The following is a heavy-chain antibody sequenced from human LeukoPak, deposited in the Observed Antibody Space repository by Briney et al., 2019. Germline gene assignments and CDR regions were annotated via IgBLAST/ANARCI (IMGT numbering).Heavy chain of an antibody. CDR2: ISSSGSYT. V-gene: IGHV3-11*06. J-gene: IGHJ3*02. D-gene: IGHD2/OR15-2a*01. CDR1: GFTFSDYY. Sequence: PGGSLRLSCTASGFTFSDYYMSWIRQAPGKGLEWVSYISSSGSYTKYADSVKGRFTISRDNARNSLYLQMNSLRAEDTAVYYCLPLLSRPYVEDGFDIWGQGTMVTVSS. CDR3: LPLLSRPYVEDGFDI.